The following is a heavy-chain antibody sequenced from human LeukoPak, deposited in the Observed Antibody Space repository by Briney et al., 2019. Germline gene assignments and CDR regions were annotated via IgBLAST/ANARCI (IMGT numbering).Heavy chain of an antibody. CDR2: IYSSGIT. CDR1: GGSISRSSY. D-gene: IGHD2-2*01. V-gene: IGHV4-39*01. Sequence: SETLSLTCTVSGGSISRSSYWGWIRQPPGKSLEWIGNIYSSGITHYNPSLKSRVTMSVDTSKNEFSLKLSSVTAADSALYYWVCTLGYCSSTSCHAPFDPWGQGTLVIVSS. J-gene: IGHJ5*02. CDR3: VCTLGYCSSTSCHAPFDP.